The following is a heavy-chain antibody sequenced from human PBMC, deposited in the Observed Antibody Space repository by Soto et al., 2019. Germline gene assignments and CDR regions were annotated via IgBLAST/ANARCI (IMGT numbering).Heavy chain of an antibody. D-gene: IGHD2-2*01. CDR3: AKDPSYCSSTSCYAFTHFDY. Sequence: GGSLRLSCAASGFTFSSYAMSWVRQAPGKGLEWVSAISGSGGSTYYADSVKGRFTISRDNSKNTLYLQMNSLRAEDTAVYYCAKDPSYCSSTSCYAFTHFDYWGQGTLVTVSS. J-gene: IGHJ4*02. V-gene: IGHV3-23*01. CDR2: ISGSGGST. CDR1: GFTFSSYA.